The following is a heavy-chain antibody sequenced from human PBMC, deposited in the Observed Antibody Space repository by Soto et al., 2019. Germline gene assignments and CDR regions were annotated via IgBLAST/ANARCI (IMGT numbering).Heavy chain of an antibody. CDR1: GYTFTSYD. V-gene: IGHV1-8*01. D-gene: IGHD6-6*01. J-gene: IGHJ4*02. CDR3: ARGKVNSDQQMVFIAARLTP. CDR2: MNPNSGNT. Sequence: QVQLVQSGAEVKKPGASVKVSCKASGYTFTSYDINWVRQATGQGLEWMGWMNPNSGNTGYAQKFQGRVTMTRNTSISTAYMELSSLRSEDTAVYYCARGKVNSDQQMVFIAARLTPWGQGTLVTVSS.